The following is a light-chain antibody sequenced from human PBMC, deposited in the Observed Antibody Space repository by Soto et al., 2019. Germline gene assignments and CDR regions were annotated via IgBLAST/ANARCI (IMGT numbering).Light chain of an antibody. Sequence: EIVLTQSPGTLSLSPGERATLSCRASQSINSAYVAWYQQKFGQAPRLLIFAASRRSTGIPDRFSGSGSGTDFTLTISRLEPEDFAVYYCQHYGTSPWAFGQGTKVDI. CDR3: QHYGTSPWA. V-gene: IGKV3-20*01. J-gene: IGKJ1*01. CDR1: QSINSAY. CDR2: AAS.